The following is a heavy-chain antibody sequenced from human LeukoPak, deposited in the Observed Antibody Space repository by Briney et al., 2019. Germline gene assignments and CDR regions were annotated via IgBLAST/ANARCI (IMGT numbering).Heavy chain of an antibody. CDR2: ISGSGGST. CDR1: GFTFSSYA. J-gene: IGHJ6*02. V-gene: IGHV3-23*01. D-gene: IGHD2-15*01. CDR3: AKQGYCSGGSCYSGHYYYGMDV. Sequence: GGSLRLSCAASGFTFSSYAMSWVRQAPGKGLEWVSAISGSGGSTYYADSVKGRFTISRDNSKNTLYLQMNSLRAEDTAVYYCAKQGYCSGGSCYSGHYYYGMDVWGRGTTVTVSS.